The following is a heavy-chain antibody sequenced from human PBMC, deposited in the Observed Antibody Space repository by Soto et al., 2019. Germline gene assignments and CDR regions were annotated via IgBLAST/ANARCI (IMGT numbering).Heavy chain of an antibody. J-gene: IGHJ4*02. CDR2: ILPVFDEL. Sequence: QVQLVQSESEVKKPGSSVKVSCKVSGGTFKNYAISWVRQAPGQGLQWVGGILPVFDELQDAPKLQGRVTITAEEVTSTAHLELGSLTSEDTAVYFCARASDTSGYHYWGQGTLVTVSS. V-gene: IGHV1-69*01. CDR1: GGTFKNYA. CDR3: ARASDTSGYHY. D-gene: IGHD3-22*01.